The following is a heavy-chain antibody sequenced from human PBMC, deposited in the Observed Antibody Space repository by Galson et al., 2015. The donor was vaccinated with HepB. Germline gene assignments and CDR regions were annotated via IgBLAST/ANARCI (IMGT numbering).Heavy chain of an antibody. V-gene: IGHV3-66*01. CDR1: GFPVRSNY. Sequence: SLRLSCAASGFPVRSNYISWVRQAPGKGLEWVSVIYSGGSTYYADSVKGRFTISRDNSKNTLYLQRNSLRVEDAAVYYCARVGSGWYRYFDLWGRGTLVTVCS. D-gene: IGHD6-19*01. CDR2: IYSGGST. J-gene: IGHJ2*01. CDR3: ARVGSGWYRYFDL.